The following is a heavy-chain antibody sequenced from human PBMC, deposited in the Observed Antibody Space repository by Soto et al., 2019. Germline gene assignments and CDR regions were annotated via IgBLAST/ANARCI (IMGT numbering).Heavy chain of an antibody. V-gene: IGHV1-18*04. CDR2: ISTSNGNT. CDR1: GYTFTNYG. D-gene: IGHD3-22*01. Sequence: ASVKVSCKASGYTFTNYGINWVRQAPGQGLEWMGWISTSNGNTNYAQNPQDRVTMTTDTSTSTAYMELRSLRSDDTAVYYCARGWGSRYYDSRGYYPFDFCGQGTLVTVS. CDR3: ARGWGSRYYDSRGYYPFDF. J-gene: IGHJ4*02.